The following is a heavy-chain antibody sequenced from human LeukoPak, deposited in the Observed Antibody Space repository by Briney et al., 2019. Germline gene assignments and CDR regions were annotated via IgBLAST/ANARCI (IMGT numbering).Heavy chain of an antibody. CDR1: GFTFDDYG. CDR3: ARVSDISVAAYFDY. V-gene: IGHV3-20*04. J-gene: IGHJ4*02. CDR2: INWNGGST. Sequence: GGSLRLSCAASGFTFDDYGLSWVRQAPGKGLEWVSTINWNGGSTGYADSVKGRFTISRDNAKNSLYLQMNSLRAEDTALYYCARVSDISVAAYFDYWGQGTLVTVSS. D-gene: IGHD6-19*01.